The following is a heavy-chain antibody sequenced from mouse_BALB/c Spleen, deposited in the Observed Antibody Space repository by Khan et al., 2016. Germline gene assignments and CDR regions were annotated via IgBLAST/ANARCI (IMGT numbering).Heavy chain of an antibody. CDR1: GISITTGNYR. J-gene: IGHJ1*01. CDR3: ARLTYYSNPHWYFEV. CDR2: IYYSGTI. Sequence: EVQLQESGPGLVKPSQTVSLTCTVTGISITTGNYRWSWIRQFPGHKLEWIGYIYYSGTITYNPSLTSRTTITRDTSKTQFFLEMNSLTAEDTATYYCARLTYYSNPHWYFEVWGAGTTVTVSS. D-gene: IGHD2-5*01. V-gene: IGHV3-5*02.